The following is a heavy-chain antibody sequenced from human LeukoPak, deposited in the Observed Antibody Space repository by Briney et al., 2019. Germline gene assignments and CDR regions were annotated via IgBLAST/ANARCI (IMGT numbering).Heavy chain of an antibody. CDR2: ISSEGKTT. V-gene: IGHV3-64D*06. CDR1: GXIXXPYX. D-gene: IGHD6-13*01. CDR3: VKDRWVDH. J-gene: IGHJ4*02. Sequence: GGXXXXSXXXXGXIXXPYXMHWVRQAPGKGLEYVSSISSEGKTTYYADSVKGRFTISRDNSKNTLYLQMSSLRPEDTAVYYCVKDRWVDHWGQGTLVTVSS.